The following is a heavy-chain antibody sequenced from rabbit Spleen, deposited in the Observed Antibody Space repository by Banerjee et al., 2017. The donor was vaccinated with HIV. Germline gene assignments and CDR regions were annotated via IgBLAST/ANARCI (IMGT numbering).Heavy chain of an antibody. CDR3: ARVTVSNADVDL. J-gene: IGHJ3*01. V-gene: IGHV1S40*01. D-gene: IGHD4-2*01. CDR2: IYGGSGGST. Sequence: QSLEESGGDLVKPGASLTLTCTASGFSFSSGYVMCWVRQAPGKGLEWIACIYGGSGGSTSYASWAKGRFTISKPSSTTVTLQMTSLTAADTGTYFCARVTVSNADVDLWGPGTLVTVS. CDR1: GFSFSSGYV.